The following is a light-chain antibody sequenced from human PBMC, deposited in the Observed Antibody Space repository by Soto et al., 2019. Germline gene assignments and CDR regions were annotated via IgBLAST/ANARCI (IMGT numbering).Light chain of an antibody. Sequence: QSALTQPASVSGSPGQSITISCTGTSSDVGSYNHVSWYQQHPGKAPKLMIYEGSKRPSGVSNRFSGSKSGNTASLTISGLQAEDEADYYCCSYAGSSPYVFGTGTKLTVL. CDR1: SSDVGSYNH. CDR3: CSYAGSSPYV. V-gene: IGLV2-23*01. J-gene: IGLJ1*01. CDR2: EGS.